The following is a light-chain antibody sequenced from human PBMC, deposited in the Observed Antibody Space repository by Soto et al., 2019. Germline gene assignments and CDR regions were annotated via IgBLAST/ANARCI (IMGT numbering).Light chain of an antibody. J-gene: IGLJ3*02. V-gene: IGLV1-51*01. CDR2: DND. CDR1: SSNIGKNY. CDR3: ATWDSSLSAGV. Sequence: QSVLTQPPSVSAAPGQKVSITCSGRSSNIGKNYASWYQQFPGTAPKLLIYDNDKRPSGIPDRFSGSKSGTSGTLGITGLQTGDEAEYYCATWDSSLSAGVFGGGTQLTVL.